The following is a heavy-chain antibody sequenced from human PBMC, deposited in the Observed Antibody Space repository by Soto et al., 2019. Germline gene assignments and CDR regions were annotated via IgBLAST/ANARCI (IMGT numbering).Heavy chain of an antibody. V-gene: IGHV1-69*06. J-gene: IGHJ6*02. CDR3: GSFWIDGRGGSWAKRIDYGMEV. CDR1: GGTFSSYA. D-gene: IGHD2-15*01. CDR2: IIPIFGTA. Sequence: SVKVSCKASGGTFSSYAISWVRQAPGQGLEWMGGIIPIFGTANYAQKFQGRVTITADKSTSTAYMELSSLRSEDTAVYYCGSFWIDGRGGSWAKRIDYGMEVWGQGTTVTVSS.